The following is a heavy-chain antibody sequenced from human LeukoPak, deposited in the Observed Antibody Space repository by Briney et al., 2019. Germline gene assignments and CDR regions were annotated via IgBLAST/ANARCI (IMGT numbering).Heavy chain of an antibody. CDR1: GFTFSRFP. J-gene: IGHJ4*02. CDR2: ISSDGSDK. D-gene: IGHD3-10*01. V-gene: IGHV3-30-3*01. Sequence: PGGSLRLSCAASGFTFSRFPMHWVRQAPGKGLEWVALISSDGSDKKYADSVKGRFTMSRDNSMNTLYLQMHSLRVEDTAVYYCARDRGAVPDYWGQGTLVTVSS. CDR3: ARDRGAVPDY.